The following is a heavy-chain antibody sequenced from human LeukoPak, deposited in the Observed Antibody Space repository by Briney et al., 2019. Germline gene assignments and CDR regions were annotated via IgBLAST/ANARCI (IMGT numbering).Heavy chain of an antibody. D-gene: IGHD5-24*01. J-gene: IGHJ4*02. CDR3: ARAQDTYNSLYFDY. Sequence: GGSLRLSCAGSGFSFNNYWMHWVRQAPGKGLVWVSRIHSDGRVTTYADSVKGRFTISKDSARNTLYLQMNTLRVEDTAVYYCARAQDTYNSLYFDYWDQGALVTVPS. CDR1: GFSFNNYW. CDR2: IHSDGRVT. V-gene: IGHV3-74*01.